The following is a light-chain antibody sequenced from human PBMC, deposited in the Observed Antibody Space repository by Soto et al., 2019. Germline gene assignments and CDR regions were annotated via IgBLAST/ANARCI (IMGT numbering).Light chain of an antibody. Sequence: IVFTQPPCTLSLSPGERDTLSCRASQTISSSSLAWYQQKGGQAPRLLIYGASSRATGIPDRFSGSGSGTDFTLTISRLEPDDFAVYYCQQYGSSSTFGQGTRLEI. CDR2: GAS. CDR3: QQYGSSST. CDR1: QTISSSS. J-gene: IGKJ5*01. V-gene: IGKV3-20*01.